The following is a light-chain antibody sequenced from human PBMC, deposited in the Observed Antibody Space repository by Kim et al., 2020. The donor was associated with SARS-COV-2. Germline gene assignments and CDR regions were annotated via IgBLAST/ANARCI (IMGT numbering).Light chain of an antibody. J-gene: IGLJ2*01. Sequence: QSITISCTGTSSDVGAYNFVSWFQQHPGKAPKLIIYNVSNRPSGVSNRFSGSKSGNTASLTISGLQAEDEADYYCSSYTSSNTLVVFGGGTQLTVL. CDR1: SSDVGAYNF. V-gene: IGLV2-14*03. CDR3: SSYTSSNTLVV. CDR2: NVS.